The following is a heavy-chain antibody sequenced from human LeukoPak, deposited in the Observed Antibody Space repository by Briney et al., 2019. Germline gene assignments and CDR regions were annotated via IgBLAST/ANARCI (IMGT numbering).Heavy chain of an antibody. J-gene: IGHJ4*02. CDR1: GYTFTSYD. CDR2: MSPSTGNT. D-gene: IGHD1-26*01. V-gene: IGHV1-8*01. CDR3: ARAPSGSYPFDY. Sequence: EASVKVSCKASGYTFTSYDINWVRQATGQGFEWMGWMSPSTGNTGYAQKFQGRVTMTRYTSVSTAYMELSSLRSEDTAVYYCARAPSGSYPFDYWGQGTLVTVSS.